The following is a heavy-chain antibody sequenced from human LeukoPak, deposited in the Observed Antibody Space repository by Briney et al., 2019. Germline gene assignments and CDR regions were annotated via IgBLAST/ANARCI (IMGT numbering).Heavy chain of an antibody. J-gene: IGHJ6*03. CDR3: ARGTVTTFHYYYYMDV. CDR2: ISSSSSTI. Sequence: GGSLRLSCAASGFTFSSYSMNWVRQAPGKGLEWVSYISSSSSTIYYADSVKGRFTISRDNAKNSLYLQMNSLRAEDTALYYCARGTVTTFHYYYYMDVWGKGTTVTVSS. V-gene: IGHV3-48*01. D-gene: IGHD4-17*01. CDR1: GFTFSSYS.